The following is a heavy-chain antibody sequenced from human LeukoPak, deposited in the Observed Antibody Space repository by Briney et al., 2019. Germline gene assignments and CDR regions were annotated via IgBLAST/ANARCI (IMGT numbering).Heavy chain of an antibody. D-gene: IGHD6-13*01. Sequence: GGSLRLSCAASGFTFSSYSMNWVRQAPGKGLEWVSSIDTSSRYIYYGDSVKGRFTISRDNAKNSLYLQMSSLRAEDTAVYYCARDGGSSWYFDYWGQGTLVTVSS. J-gene: IGHJ4*02. V-gene: IGHV3-21*01. CDR2: IDTSSRYI. CDR3: ARDGGSSWYFDY. CDR1: GFTFSSYS.